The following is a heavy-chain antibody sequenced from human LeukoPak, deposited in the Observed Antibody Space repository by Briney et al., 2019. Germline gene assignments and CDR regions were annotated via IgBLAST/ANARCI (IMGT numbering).Heavy chain of an antibody. CDR3: ARVIVEDYYYGMDV. CDR2: IIPILGIA. D-gene: IGHD3-22*01. Sequence: ASVKVSCKASGGTFSSYAISWVRQAPGQGLEWMGRIIPILGIANYAQKFQGRVTITADKSTSTAYMELSSLRSEDTAVYYCARVIVEDYYYGMDVWGQGTTVTVSS. CDR1: GGTFSSYA. J-gene: IGHJ6*02. V-gene: IGHV1-69*04.